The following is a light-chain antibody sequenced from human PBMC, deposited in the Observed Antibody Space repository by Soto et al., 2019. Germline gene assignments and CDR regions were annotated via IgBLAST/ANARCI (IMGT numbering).Light chain of an antibody. CDR3: QHYGSLVLT. Sequence: EIVLTQSPGTLSLSPGERATLSCRASQSVSSSYLAWYQQKPGQAPRLRIYGASSSDTGIPDRFSGSGSGTDFTLTISRLETEDFAVYYCQHYGSLVLTFGGGTKVEIK. V-gene: IGKV3-20*01. CDR2: GAS. CDR1: QSVSSSY. J-gene: IGKJ4*01.